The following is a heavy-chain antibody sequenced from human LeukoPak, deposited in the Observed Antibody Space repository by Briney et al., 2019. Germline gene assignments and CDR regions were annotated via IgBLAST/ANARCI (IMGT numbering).Heavy chain of an antibody. V-gene: IGHV3-30*04. CDR2: ISYDGSNK. J-gene: IGHJ1*01. D-gene: IGHD6-13*01. Sequence: GGSLRLSCAASGFTFSSYAMHWVRQAPGKGLEWVAVISYDGSNKYYADSVKGRFTISRDNSKNTLYLQMNSLRAEDTAAYYCAREFSSSRYFQHWGQGTLVTVSS. CDR1: GFTFSSYA. CDR3: AREFSSSRYFQH.